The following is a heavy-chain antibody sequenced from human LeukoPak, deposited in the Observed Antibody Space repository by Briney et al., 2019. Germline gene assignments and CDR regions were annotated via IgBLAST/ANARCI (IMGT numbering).Heavy chain of an antibody. V-gene: IGHV3-23*01. CDR3: AKKVVVGATSPYSDFQD. CDR1: GFTFSSYA. J-gene: IGHJ1*01. D-gene: IGHD1-26*01. Sequence: GVALRHSCVASGFTFSSYAMSWVRQAPGKGLEWVSAISGSGVTTHYAGSVKGRFSISRDNSKNTLYLQMNSLRVEDTALYYCAKKVVVGATSPYSDFQDWGQGTLVTVSS. CDR2: ISGSGVTT.